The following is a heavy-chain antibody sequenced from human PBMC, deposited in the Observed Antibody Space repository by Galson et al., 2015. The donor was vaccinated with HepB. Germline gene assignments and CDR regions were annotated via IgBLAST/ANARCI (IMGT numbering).Heavy chain of an antibody. D-gene: IGHD1-26*01. CDR2: INSDGSST. Sequence: SLRLSCAASGFPFSTYWMHWVRQVPGEGPMWVSRINSDGSSTTYADAVKGRFTVSRDNSKNTLYLQMNSLRAEDTGVFYCARGGRFTSYYSAMDVWGQGTAVSVSS. J-gene: IGHJ6*02. V-gene: IGHV3-74*01. CDR3: ARGGRFTSYYSAMDV. CDR1: GFPFSTYW.